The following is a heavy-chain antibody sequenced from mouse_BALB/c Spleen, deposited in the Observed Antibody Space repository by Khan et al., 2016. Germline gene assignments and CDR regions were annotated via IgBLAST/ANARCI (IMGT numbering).Heavy chain of an antibody. CDR2: ISSGGSYT. CDR1: GFTFSSYG. CDR3: ARHGGDGYSFAY. J-gene: IGHJ3*01. V-gene: IGHV5-6*01. D-gene: IGHD2-3*01. Sequence: EVELVESGGDLVKPGGSLKLSCAASGFTFSSYGMSWVRQTPDKRLEWVATISSGGSYTYYPDSVKGRFTISRDNAKNTLYLQMSSVKSEDIAMYYCARHGGDGYSFAYWGQGTLVTVSA.